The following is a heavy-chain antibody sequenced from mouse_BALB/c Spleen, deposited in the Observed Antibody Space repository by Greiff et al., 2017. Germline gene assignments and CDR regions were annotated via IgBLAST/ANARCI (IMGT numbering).Heavy chain of an antibody. CDR3: ASLGLDY. V-gene: IGHV5-9-3*01. J-gene: IGHJ2*01. D-gene: IGHD4-1*01. Sequence: EVQLVESGGGLVKPGGSLKLSCAASGFTFSSYAMSWVRQTPEKRLEWVATISSGGSYTYYPDSVKGRFTISRDNAKNTLYLQMSSLRSEDTAMYYCASLGLDYWGQGTTLTVSS. CDR1: GFTFSSYA. CDR2: ISSGGSYT.